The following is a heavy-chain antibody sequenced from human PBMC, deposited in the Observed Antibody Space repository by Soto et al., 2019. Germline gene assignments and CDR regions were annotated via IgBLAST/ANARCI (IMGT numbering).Heavy chain of an antibody. D-gene: IGHD1-7*01. CDR2: IWYDGTNK. J-gene: IGHJ4*02. Sequence: QVQLVESGGGVVQPGRSLRLSCAASGFTFSTYNIHWVRQAPGKGLERVAVIWYDGTNKYYADSVKGRFTISRDNSKNTLYLQMNSLRAEDTAVYYCARDKNYLLIDYWGQGTLVTVSS. CDR1: GFTFSTYN. CDR3: ARDKNYLLIDY. V-gene: IGHV3-33*01.